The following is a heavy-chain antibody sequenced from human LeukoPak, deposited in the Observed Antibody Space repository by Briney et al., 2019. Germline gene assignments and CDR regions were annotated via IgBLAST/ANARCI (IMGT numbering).Heavy chain of an antibody. CDR2: ISSSGNS. J-gene: IGHJ5*02. CDR3: ARVFRGAVTSNWFDP. V-gene: IGHV4-59*01. D-gene: IGHD3-3*01. CDR1: GDSISDFY. Sequence: SKTLSLTCTVSGDSISDFYWTWIRQTPGKGLEWIGFISSSGNSNYSPSLESRVSFSLDTSKSQFSLSLKSVTAADTAVYYCARVFRGAVTSNWFDPWGQGILVTVSS.